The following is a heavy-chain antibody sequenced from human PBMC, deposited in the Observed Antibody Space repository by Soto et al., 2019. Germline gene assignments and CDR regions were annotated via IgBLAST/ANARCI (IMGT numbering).Heavy chain of an antibody. CDR2: INHSGST. CDR1: GGSFSGYY. J-gene: IGHJ4*02. Sequence: PSETLSLTCAVYGGSFSGYYWSWIRQPPGKGLEWIGEINHSGSTNYNPSLKSRVTISVDTSKNQFSLKLSSVTAADTAVYYCARRGLWQLLDYFDYRGRGTLVTVSS. CDR3: ARRGLWQLLDYFDY. V-gene: IGHV4-34*01. D-gene: IGHD1-26*01.